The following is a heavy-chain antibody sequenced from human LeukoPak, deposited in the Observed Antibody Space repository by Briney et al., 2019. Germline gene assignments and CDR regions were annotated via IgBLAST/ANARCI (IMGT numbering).Heavy chain of an antibody. V-gene: IGHV4-30-2*01. CDR3: ARGHCSGSTCYHYGMDV. Sequence: SQTLSLTCAVSGASIGSDTYSWTWIRQPPGKGLEWIGYIYHSGSTYYNPSLKSRVTISVDRSKNQLSLKVTSVTDADTAVYYCARGHCSGSTCYHYGMDVWGQGTTVTVSS. CDR1: GASIGSDTYS. CDR2: IYHSGST. J-gene: IGHJ6*02. D-gene: IGHD2-15*01.